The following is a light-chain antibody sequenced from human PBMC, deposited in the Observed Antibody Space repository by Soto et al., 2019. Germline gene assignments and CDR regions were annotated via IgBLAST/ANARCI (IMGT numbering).Light chain of an antibody. J-gene: IGLJ1*01. Sequence: QTVVTQEPSFSVSPGGTVTLTCALSSGSVSASYYPSWYQLTPGQAPRTLIYSTNTRSSGVPDRFSGSILGNKAALTITGAQADDESDYYCSSHGGSNNFYVFGTGTKLTVL. CDR2: STN. CDR1: SGSVSASYY. V-gene: IGLV8-61*01. CDR3: SSHGGSNNFYV.